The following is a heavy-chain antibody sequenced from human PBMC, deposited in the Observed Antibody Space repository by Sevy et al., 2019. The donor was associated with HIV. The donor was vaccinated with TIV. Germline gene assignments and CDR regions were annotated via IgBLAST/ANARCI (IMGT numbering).Heavy chain of an antibody. CDR2: IYWNSGSI. V-gene: IGHV3-9*01. Sequence: GGSLRLSCAASGFTFDDYAMHWVRQAPGKGLEWVAGIYWNSGSIGYADSVKGRFTISRDNAKNSLYLQMNSLRAEDTAFYYCAKDTSPTAYSYAFDIWGQGTMVTVSS. CDR3: AKDTSPTAYSYAFDI. CDR1: GFTFDDYA. J-gene: IGHJ3*02. D-gene: IGHD2-21*01.